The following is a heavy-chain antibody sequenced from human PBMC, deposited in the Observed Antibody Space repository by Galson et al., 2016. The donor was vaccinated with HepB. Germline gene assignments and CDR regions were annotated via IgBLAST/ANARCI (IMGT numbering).Heavy chain of an antibody. CDR1: GFSLSTSRVG. J-gene: IGHJ4*02. D-gene: IGHD6-19*01. V-gene: IGHV2-5*02. Sequence: PALVKPTQTLTLTCTFSGFSLSTSRVGVGWIRQPPGQALEWLALIFWDDEKRYSPSLKSRLTITKDTSENQVVLTLSDMEPVDTATYYCARSVGSGRPTHYSFDSWGQGTLVTVSS. CDR3: ARSVGSGRPTHYSFDS. CDR2: IFWDDEK.